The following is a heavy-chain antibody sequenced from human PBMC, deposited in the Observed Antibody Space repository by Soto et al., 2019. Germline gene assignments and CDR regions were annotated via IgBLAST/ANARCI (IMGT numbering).Heavy chain of an antibody. D-gene: IGHD2-2*01. CDR2: IYTSGST. CDR3: AGGGYYCRSTNCYYHFDY. V-gene: IGHV4-4*07. CDR1: GGSISTYY. J-gene: IGHJ4*02. Sequence: TSETLSLTCTVSGGSISTYYWSWIRQPAGKGLEWIGRIYTSGSTNYNPSLKSRVTMSVDTSKNQFSLKLTSVTAADTAVYYCAGGGYYCRSTNCYYHFDYWGQGTLVTVSS.